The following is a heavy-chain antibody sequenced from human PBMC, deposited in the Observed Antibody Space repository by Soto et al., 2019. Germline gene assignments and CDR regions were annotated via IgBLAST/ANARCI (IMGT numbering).Heavy chain of an antibody. CDR1: GYTFSFDY. CDR3: AKGRRNTF. V-gene: IGHV1-46*01. D-gene: IGHD3-10*01. J-gene: IGHJ1*01. Sequence: QVQLLQSGAEVKKPGASVKISCKAYGYTFSFDYLSWVRRAPGQGLQWMGKINPDGGATTYAQSFQGRVFMTSDASTGTVYMELSSLTSDDTAVYYCAKGRRNTFWGQGTLVSVSS. CDR2: INPDGGAT.